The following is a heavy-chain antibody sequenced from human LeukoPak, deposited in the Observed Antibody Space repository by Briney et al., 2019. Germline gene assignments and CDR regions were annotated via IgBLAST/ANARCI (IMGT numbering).Heavy chain of an antibody. CDR2: INPSGGGT. Sequence: ASVKVSCKASGYTFTTYYMHWVRQAPGQGLVSMGLINPSGGGTRYAQKFQGRVTMTRDTSTSTVYMELSSLRSEDTAVYYCASGYKTVSVFDHWGQGTLVTVSS. D-gene: IGHD5-24*01. J-gene: IGHJ4*02. CDR1: GYTFTTYY. V-gene: IGHV1-46*01. CDR3: ASGYKTVSVFDH.